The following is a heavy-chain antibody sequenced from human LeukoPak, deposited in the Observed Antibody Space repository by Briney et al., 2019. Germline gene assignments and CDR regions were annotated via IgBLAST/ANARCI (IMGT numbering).Heavy chain of an antibody. CDR1: GFTFSSYW. CDR2: IKQDGSEK. Sequence: GGSLRLSCAASGFTFSSYWMSWVRQAPGKGLEWVANIKQDGSEKYYVDSVKGRFTISRDNAKNSLYLQMNSLRAEDTAVYYCARGGIQRYYYGMDVWGQGTTVTVSS. J-gene: IGHJ6*02. V-gene: IGHV3-7*01. D-gene: IGHD5-18*01. CDR3: ARGGIQRYYYGMDV.